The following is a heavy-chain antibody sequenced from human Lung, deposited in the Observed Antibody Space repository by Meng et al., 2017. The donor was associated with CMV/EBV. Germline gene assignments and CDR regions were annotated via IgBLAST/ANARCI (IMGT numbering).Heavy chain of an antibody. Sequence: GESLKISCAASGFTLKYYGMHWVRQAPGKGLEWVAFIHFDGSNEHYADSVTGRFTISRDNPKNMLYLEMNSLRVEDTAVYYCAKAVFGVVIDYWGQGKRVNGAS. CDR2: IHFDGSNE. CDR3: AKAVFGVVIDY. J-gene: IGHJ4*02. V-gene: IGHV3-30*02. D-gene: IGHD3-3*01. CDR1: GFTLKYYG.